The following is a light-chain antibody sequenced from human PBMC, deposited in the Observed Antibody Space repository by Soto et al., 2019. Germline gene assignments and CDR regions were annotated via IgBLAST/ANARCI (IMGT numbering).Light chain of an antibody. V-gene: IGKV1-27*01. CDR2: AAS. J-gene: IGKJ1*01. CDR3: QKYNSATWT. Sequence: DLQMTQSPSSLSTSVGDRVTITCRASQGISNYLAWYQQKPGKVPKLLIYAASTLQSGVPSRFSGSGSGTDFTLTISSLQPEDVATYYCQKYNSATWTFGQGTKVEIK. CDR1: QGISNY.